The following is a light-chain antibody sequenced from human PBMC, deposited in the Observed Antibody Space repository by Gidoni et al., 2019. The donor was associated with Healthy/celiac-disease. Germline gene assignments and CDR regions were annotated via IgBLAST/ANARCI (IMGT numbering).Light chain of an antibody. CDR1: SPNIGAGYD. CDR2: GNS. Sequence: SVLTQPPSASGAPGQRVTISCTGSSPNIGAGYDVHWYQQLPGTAPKLLIYGNSNRPSGVPDRFSGSKSGTSASLAITGLQAEDEADYYCQSYDSSLSGHVVFGGGTKLTVL. CDR3: QSYDSSLSGHVV. V-gene: IGLV1-40*01. J-gene: IGLJ2*01.